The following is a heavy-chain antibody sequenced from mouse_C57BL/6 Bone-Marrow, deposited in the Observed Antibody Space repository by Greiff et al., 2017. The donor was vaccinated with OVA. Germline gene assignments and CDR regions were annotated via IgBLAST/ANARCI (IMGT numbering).Heavy chain of an antibody. J-gene: IGHJ1*03. CDR3: TNYYGSSWGYFDV. CDR1: GFNIKDDY. CDR2: IDPENGDT. D-gene: IGHD1-1*01. V-gene: IGHV14-4*01. Sequence: VQLQQSGAELVRPGASVKLSCTASGFNIKDDYMHWVKQRPEQGLEWIGWIDPENGDTEYASKFQGKATITADTSSNTAYLHLSSLTSDDPAVYYCTNYYGSSWGYFDVWGTGTTVTVSS.